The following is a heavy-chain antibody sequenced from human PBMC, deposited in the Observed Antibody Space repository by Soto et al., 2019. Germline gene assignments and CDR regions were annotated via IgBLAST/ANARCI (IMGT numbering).Heavy chain of an antibody. CDR2: IHHTGSI. CDR1: GGSIGTNNW. V-gene: IGHV4-4*02. J-gene: IGHJ4*02. Sequence: QLLLQESGPGLVKPSGTLSLTCAVSGGSIGTNNWWHWIRQSPGKGLEWIGEIHHTGSINYSPSLKSRVIMSIDESKNPLSLSLSSVTAADTAMYFCARERGAGTYQGFDYWGQGTLVTVSS. D-gene: IGHD1-26*01. CDR3: ARERGAGTYQGFDY.